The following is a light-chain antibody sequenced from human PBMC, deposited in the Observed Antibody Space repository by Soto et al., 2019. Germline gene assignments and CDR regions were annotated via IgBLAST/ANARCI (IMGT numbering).Light chain of an antibody. V-gene: IGKV1-5*01. J-gene: IGKJ5*01. CDR3: LHHHNFPLT. Sequence: DIQMTQSPSTLSASVGDRVTITCRASQSISSWLAWYQQKPGKAPKLLIYDASSLESGVPSRFSGSGSGTEFTLTISSLQPEDFATYYCLHHHNFPLTFGQGTRLEIK. CDR1: QSISSW. CDR2: DAS.